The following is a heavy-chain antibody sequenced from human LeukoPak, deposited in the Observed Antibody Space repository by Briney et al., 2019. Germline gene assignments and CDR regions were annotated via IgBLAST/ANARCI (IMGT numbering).Heavy chain of an antibody. D-gene: IGHD3-3*01. CDR3: ARDLYYDFWSAASSGYFDY. CDR2: INPNSGGT. CDR1: VYTFTGYY. J-gene: IGHJ4*02. Sequence: ASVKVSCKASVYTFTGYYMHWVRQAPGQGLEWMGWINPNSGGTNYAQKFQGRVTMTRDTSISTAYMELSRLRSDDTAVYYCARDLYYDFWSAASSGYFDYWGQGTLVTVSS. V-gene: IGHV1-2*02.